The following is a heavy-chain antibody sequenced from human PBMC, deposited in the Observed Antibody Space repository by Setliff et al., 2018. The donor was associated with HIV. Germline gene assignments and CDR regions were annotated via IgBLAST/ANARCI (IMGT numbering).Heavy chain of an antibody. CDR1: GGSISSGSYY. CDR3: ARVYYGDLEY. J-gene: IGHJ4*02. V-gene: IGHV4-61*09. D-gene: IGHD4-17*01. Sequence: SETLSLTCTVSGGSISSGSYYWSWIRQPAGKGLEWIGHIHTSGSTKYNPSLKSRVTISADTSKNEFSLKLSSMTAADTAVYFCARVYYGDLEYWGQGTLVTVSS. CDR2: IHTSGST.